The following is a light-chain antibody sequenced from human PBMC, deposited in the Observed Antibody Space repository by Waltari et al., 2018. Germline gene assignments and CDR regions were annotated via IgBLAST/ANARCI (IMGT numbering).Light chain of an antibody. CDR3: QQRYKWPHS. Sequence: EIVLTQSPATLSLSAGERATLTCRASQIVGTNLAWYQKRPGQAPRLLIYDAFDRAAGVPARFSGSSSGVEVTLTISSLEPEDSGVYFCQQRYKWPHSFGGGTKVEI. CDR2: DAF. V-gene: IGKV3-11*01. CDR1: QIVGTN. J-gene: IGKJ4*01.